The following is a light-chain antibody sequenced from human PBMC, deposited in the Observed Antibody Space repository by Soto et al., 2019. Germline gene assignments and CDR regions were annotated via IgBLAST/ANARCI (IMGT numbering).Light chain of an antibody. CDR2: EVS. V-gene: IGLV2-14*01. CDR1: SSDVGGYNY. CDR3: SSYTSAGTLV. J-gene: IGLJ1*01. Sequence: LTQPASVSGSPGQSISISCTGTSSDVGGYNYVSWYLQHPGKAPKLMISEVSNRPSGVSTRFSGSKSGNTASLAISGLQADDEADYYCSSYTSAGTLVFGTGTKVTVL.